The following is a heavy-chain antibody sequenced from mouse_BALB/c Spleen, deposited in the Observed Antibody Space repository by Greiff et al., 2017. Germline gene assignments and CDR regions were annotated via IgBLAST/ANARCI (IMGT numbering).Heavy chain of an antibody. V-gene: IGHV14-3*02. CDR1: GFNIKDTY. CDR3: ARRSLTYFDY. J-gene: IGHJ2*01. CDR2: IDPANGNT. D-gene: IGHD1-3*01. Sequence: EVKLQESGAELVKPGASVKLSCTASGFNIKDTYMHWVKQRPEQGLEWIGRIDPANGNTKYDPKFQGKATITADTSSNTAYLQLSSLTSEDTAVYYCARRSLTYFDYWGQGTTLTVSS.